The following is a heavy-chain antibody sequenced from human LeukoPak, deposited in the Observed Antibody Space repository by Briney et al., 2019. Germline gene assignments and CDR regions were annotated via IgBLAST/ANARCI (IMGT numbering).Heavy chain of an antibody. CDR1: AYSFTDYY. D-gene: IGHD3-22*01. Sequence: ASVKVSCKAYAYSFTDYYIHWVRQAPGQGLEWMGRINPNSGGTDYAQKFQGRVTMTRDTSISTAYMELSRLRSDDTAVYYCARSSPTYYFDSSGYYYGDYWGQGTLVIVSS. J-gene: IGHJ4*02. CDR2: INPNSGGT. V-gene: IGHV1-2*06. CDR3: ARSSPTYYFDSSGYYYGDY.